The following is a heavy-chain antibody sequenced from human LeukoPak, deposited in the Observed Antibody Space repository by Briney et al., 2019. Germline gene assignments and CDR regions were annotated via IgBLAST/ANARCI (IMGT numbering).Heavy chain of an antibody. CDR2: ISGSGGST. V-gene: IGHV3-23*01. J-gene: IGHJ4*02. D-gene: IGHD3-10*01. CDR1: GFTFSSYA. CDR3: AKVKKYSYYYGSGTASPFDY. Sequence: GGSLRLSCAASGFTFSSYAMSWVRQAPAKGLEWVSAISGSGGSTYYADSVKGRFTISRDNSKNTLYLQMNSLRAEDTAVYYCAKVKKYSYYYGSGTASPFDYWGQGTLVTVSS.